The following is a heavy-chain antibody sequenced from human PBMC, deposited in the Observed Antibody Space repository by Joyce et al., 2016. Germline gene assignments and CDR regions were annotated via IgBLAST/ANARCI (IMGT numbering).Heavy chain of an antibody. CDR1: GGSISSYY. J-gene: IGHJ6*02. Sequence: QVQLQESGPGLVKPSETLSLTCTVSGGSISSYYWTWIRQPPGKGLEWVGYIYYSWNTRYNPSLKSRVTISVDTSKSQFSLKLNSVTAADTAVYYCARGGYFYGMDVWGQGTTVTVSS. CDR2: IYYSWNT. V-gene: IGHV4-59*01. D-gene: IGHD2-15*01. CDR3: ARGGYFYGMDV.